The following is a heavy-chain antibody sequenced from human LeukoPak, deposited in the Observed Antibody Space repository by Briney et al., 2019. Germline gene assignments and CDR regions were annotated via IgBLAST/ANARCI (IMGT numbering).Heavy chain of an antibody. CDR1: GYTLTELS. J-gene: IGHJ4*02. CDR3: ATASPRYVVRGVPYYFDY. Sequence: ASVKVSCKVSGYTLTELSMHWVRQAPGKGLEWMGGFDPEDGETIYAQKFQGRVTMTEDTSTDTAYMELSSLRSEDTAVYYCATASPRYVVRGVPYYFDYWGQGTLVTVSS. V-gene: IGHV1-24*01. D-gene: IGHD3-10*01. CDR2: FDPEDGET.